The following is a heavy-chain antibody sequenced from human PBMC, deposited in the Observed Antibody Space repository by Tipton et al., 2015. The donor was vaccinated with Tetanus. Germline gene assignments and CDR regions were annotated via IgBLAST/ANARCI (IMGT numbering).Heavy chain of an antibody. D-gene: IGHD3-22*01. Sequence: TLSLTCAVYGGSFTDYSWSWIRQSAGKGLEWIGEVNQAGKSDYNPPLKGRVTMSLDTSKSHLSLNLTSVTAADTAVYYCARGPRTRIYDSSGYSFRYFYGMDVWGLGATVTVSS. CDR2: VNQAGKS. CDR1: GGSFTDYS. J-gene: IGHJ6*02. V-gene: IGHV4-34*01. CDR3: ARGPRTRIYDSSGYSFRYFYGMDV.